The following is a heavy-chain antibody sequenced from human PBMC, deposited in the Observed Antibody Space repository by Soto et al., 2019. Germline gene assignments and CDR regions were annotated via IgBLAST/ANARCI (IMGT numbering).Heavy chain of an antibody. CDR2: ISYSGNT. Sequence: SETLSLTCTVSGGSINSGDYYWSWVRQVPGKGLEWIGFISYSGNTHYNPSLESRVTISKDTSKNQFSLRLNSMTAADSAVYYCAREVSPNSRGWYTVLVRWFAPWGQGTLVTVSS. CDR3: AREVSPNSRGWYTVLVRWFAP. CDR1: GGSINSGDYY. J-gene: IGHJ5*02. D-gene: IGHD6-19*01. V-gene: IGHV4-31*03.